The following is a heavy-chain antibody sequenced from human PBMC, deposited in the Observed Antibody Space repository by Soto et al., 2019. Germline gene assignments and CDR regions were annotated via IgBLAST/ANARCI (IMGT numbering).Heavy chain of an antibody. J-gene: IGHJ3*02. CDR2: IKSKTDGGTT. V-gene: IGHV3-15*01. Sequence: GSLRLSCAASGFSFSNAWMSWVRQVPGKGLEWVGRIKSKTDGGTTDYAAPVKGRFTISRDDSKNTLHLQMNSLKIEDTAVYYCATDLRGNAGATGAFDIWGQGTMVTVSS. D-gene: IGHD1-26*01. CDR1: GFSFSNAW. CDR3: ATDLRGNAGATGAFDI.